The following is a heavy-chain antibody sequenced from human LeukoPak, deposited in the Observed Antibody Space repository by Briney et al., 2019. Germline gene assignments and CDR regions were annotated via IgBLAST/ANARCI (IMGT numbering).Heavy chain of an antibody. D-gene: IGHD2-2*01. CDR2: IWYGGSNK. V-gene: IGHV3-33*01. Sequence: GGSLRLSCAASGFTFSGYGMHWVRQAPGKGLEWVALIWYGGSNKYYADSVKGRFTISKDNSKNTLYLQMDSLRAEDTAVCYCARDYCTTTSCYDYWGQGTLVTVSS. J-gene: IGHJ4*02. CDR3: ARDYCTTTSCYDY. CDR1: GFTFSGYG.